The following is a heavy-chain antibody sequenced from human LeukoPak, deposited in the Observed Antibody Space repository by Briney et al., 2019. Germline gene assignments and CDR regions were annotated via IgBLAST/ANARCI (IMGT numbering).Heavy chain of an antibody. V-gene: IGHV1-18*01. Sequence: ASVKVSCKASGYSFTSHGISWVRQAPGQGLEWMGWISGYDGNRKYAQKVQGRVTMTTDTSTSTAYMERRSLRSDNTAVYFCAGGWGSYSAYWGQGTPVTVSS. CDR2: ISGYDGNR. J-gene: IGHJ4*02. CDR3: AGGWGSYSAY. D-gene: IGHD3-16*01. CDR1: GYSFTSHG.